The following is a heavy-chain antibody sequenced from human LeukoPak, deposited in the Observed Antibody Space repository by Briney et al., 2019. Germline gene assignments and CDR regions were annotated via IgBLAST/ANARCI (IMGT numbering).Heavy chain of an antibody. CDR3: AKDPESSGWYEFYFQH. CDR1: GYTFTSYD. CDR2: MNPNSGNT. Sequence: ASVKVSCKASGYTFTSYDINWVRQATGQGLEWMGWMNPNSGNTGYAQKFQGRVTMTRNTSISTAYMELSSLRSEDTAVYYCAKDPESSGWYEFYFQHWGQGTLVTVSS. D-gene: IGHD6-19*01. J-gene: IGHJ1*01. V-gene: IGHV1-8*01.